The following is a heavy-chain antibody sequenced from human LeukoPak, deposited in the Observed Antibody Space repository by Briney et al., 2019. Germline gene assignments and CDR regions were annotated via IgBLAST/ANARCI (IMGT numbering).Heavy chain of an antibody. Sequence: GGSLRLSCAASGFTFSDYSLSWVRQAPGKGLEWVSSISSSRNYKYYSDSVKGRFTISRDNSKNTLYLQMNSLRAEDTAVYYCAKVPHYGSGSTSHYYYYMDVWGKGTTVTISS. CDR1: GFTFSDYS. D-gene: IGHD3-10*01. J-gene: IGHJ6*03. CDR3: AKVPHYGSGSTSHYYYYMDV. V-gene: IGHV3-21*01. CDR2: ISSSRNYK.